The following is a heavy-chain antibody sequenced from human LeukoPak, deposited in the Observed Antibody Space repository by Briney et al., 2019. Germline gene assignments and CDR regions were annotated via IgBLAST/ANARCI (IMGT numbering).Heavy chain of an antibody. CDR1: GFTFSSYG. V-gene: IGHV3-30*03. CDR3: ARSGAIAAVVHALDI. Sequence: GGSLRLSCAASGFTFSSYGMHWVRQAPGKGLEWVAVISYDGSNKYYADSVKGRFTISRDNSKNTLYLQMNSLRAEDTAVYYCARSGAIAAVVHALDIWGQGTMVTVSS. CDR2: ISYDGSNK. J-gene: IGHJ3*02. D-gene: IGHD6-13*01.